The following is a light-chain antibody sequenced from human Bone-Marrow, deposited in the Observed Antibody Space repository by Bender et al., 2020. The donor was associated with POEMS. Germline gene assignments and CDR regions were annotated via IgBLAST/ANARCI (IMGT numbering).Light chain of an antibody. CDR2: YDD. CDR3: SAWDDRLGGWV. V-gene: IGLV1-36*01. CDR1: SSNIGNHG. J-gene: IGLJ3*02. Sequence: QSVVTQPPSLSEAPRQRVTISCSGSSSNIGNHGVNWYQQPPGEAPKLLIYYDDLLTPGVSDRFSSSKSGTSASLAFRELQSEDEALYYCSAWDDRLGGWVFGGGTKLTVL.